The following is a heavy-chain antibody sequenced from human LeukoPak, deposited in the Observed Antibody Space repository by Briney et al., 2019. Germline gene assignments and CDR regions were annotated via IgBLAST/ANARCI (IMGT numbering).Heavy chain of an antibody. D-gene: IGHD3-10*01. CDR3: AKDFTMIRGSELDY. V-gene: IGHV3-23*01. CDR1: GFTVSSNY. CDR2: LSGSGGIT. J-gene: IGHJ4*02. Sequence: GGSLRLSCAVSGFTVSSNYMSWVRQAPGKGLEWVSTLSGSGGITYYADSVKGRFTISRDNSKNTLYLQMNSLRAEDTAVYYCAKDFTMIRGSELDYWGQGTLVTVSS.